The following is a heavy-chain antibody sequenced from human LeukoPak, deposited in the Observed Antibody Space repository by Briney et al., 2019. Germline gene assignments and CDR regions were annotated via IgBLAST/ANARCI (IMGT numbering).Heavy chain of an antibody. D-gene: IGHD5-18*01. J-gene: IGHJ5*02. CDR3: ARVPGYSYATQKVWFDP. V-gene: IGHV1-69*13. CDR1: GGTFSSYA. Sequence: GASVKVSCKASGGTFSSYAISWVRQAPGQGLEWMGGIIPIFGTANYAQKSQGRVTITADESTSTAYMELSSLRSEDTAVYYCARVPGYSYATQKVWFDPWGQGTLVTVSS. CDR2: IIPIFGTA.